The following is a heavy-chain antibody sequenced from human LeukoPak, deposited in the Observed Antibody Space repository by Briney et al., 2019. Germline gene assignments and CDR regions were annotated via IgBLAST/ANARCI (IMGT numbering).Heavy chain of an antibody. Sequence: SETLSLTCTVSGGSISSYYWSWIRQPPGEGLEWIGYIYYRGSTNFNRSLKNRVTIAVDTSKNQFSLKLSSVTAADTAVYYCARESSYVASSGWYGEVLNWFDPWGQGTLVTVSS. D-gene: IGHD6-19*01. V-gene: IGHV4-59*01. CDR2: IYYRGST. CDR3: ARESSYVASSGWYGEVLNWFDP. J-gene: IGHJ5*02. CDR1: GGSISSYY.